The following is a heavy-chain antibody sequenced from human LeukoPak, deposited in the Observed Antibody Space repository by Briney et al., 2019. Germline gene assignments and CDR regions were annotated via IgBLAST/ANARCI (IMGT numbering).Heavy chain of an antibody. CDR3: ARRERRNTDAFDI. D-gene: IGHD1-26*01. Sequence: GESLKISCKSSGYSFSTYWIGWVRRMPGKDREWRGSIYSADSGTRYSPSFQGQVTISADKSISTAYLQWSSLKASDTAIYYCARRERRNTDAFDIWGQGTVVTVSS. CDR2: IYSADSGT. J-gene: IGHJ3*02. V-gene: IGHV5-51*01. CDR1: GYSFSTYW.